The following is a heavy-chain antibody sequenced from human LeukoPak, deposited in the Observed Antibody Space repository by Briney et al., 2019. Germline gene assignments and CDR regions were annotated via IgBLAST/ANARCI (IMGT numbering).Heavy chain of an antibody. V-gene: IGHV4-4*07. CDR3: ARGVYIAAAQYGY. CDR2: SYASGTT. Sequence: SETLSLTCSVSGGSIRDYYWNWIRQPAGKGLEWIGRSYASGTTNYNPSLKSRVTISVDTSKNQFSLKLSSVTAADTAVYYCARGVYIAAAQYGYWGQGTLVTVSS. J-gene: IGHJ4*02. D-gene: IGHD6-13*01. CDR1: GGSIRDYY.